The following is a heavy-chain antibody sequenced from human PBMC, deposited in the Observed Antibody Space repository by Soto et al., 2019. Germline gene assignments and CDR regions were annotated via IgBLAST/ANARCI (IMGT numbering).Heavy chain of an antibody. Sequence: QVQLQESGPGLVKSSETLSLTCTVSGDSISSYYWSWIRQPPGKGLEWMGHIHNTGNTAYNPSLKSRVAISIDTSTTQFSLHLTSVTAADTAVYSCARGDGYNFWWGQGTLVTVSS. CDR1: GDSISSYY. CDR2: IHNTGNT. J-gene: IGHJ4*02. D-gene: IGHD5-12*01. CDR3: ARGDGYNFW. V-gene: IGHV4-59*01.